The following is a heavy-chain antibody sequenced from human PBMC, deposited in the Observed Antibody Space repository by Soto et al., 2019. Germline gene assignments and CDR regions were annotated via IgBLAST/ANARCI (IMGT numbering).Heavy chain of an antibody. CDR2: INHSGST. J-gene: IGHJ4*02. V-gene: IGHV4-34*01. CDR1: GGSFSGNY. Sequence: SESLSLTCAVYGGSFSGNYWIWIRQPPGKGLEWIGEINHSGSTNYNPSLKSRVTISVDTSKNQFSLRLTSVTAADTAVYYCATHPPYGPLDHWGQGTLVTVSS. CDR3: ATHPPYGPLDH. D-gene: IGHD4-17*01.